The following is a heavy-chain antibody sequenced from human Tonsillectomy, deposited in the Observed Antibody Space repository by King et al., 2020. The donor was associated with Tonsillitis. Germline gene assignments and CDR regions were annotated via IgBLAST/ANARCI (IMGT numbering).Heavy chain of an antibody. CDR1: GYTFTTNG. V-gene: IGHV1-18*04. CDR3: ARGYFGVVSFAY. D-gene: IGHD3-3*01. CDR2: INAHKGNT. Sequence: QLVQSGAEVKNPGASVKVSCKASGYTFTTNGITWVRQAPGQGLEWMGWINAHKGNTMYAQKFQGRVTMTTDTSTSTAYMELRSLTYDDTAVYYCARGYFGVVSFAYWGQGTLVTVSS. J-gene: IGHJ4*02.